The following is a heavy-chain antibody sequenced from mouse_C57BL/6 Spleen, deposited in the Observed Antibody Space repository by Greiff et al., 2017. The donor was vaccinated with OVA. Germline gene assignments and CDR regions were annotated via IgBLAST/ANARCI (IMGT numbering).Heavy chain of an antibody. CDR1: GYAFSSSW. V-gene: IGHV1-82*01. J-gene: IGHJ4*01. CDR3: AREIPYAMDY. CDR2: IYPGDGDT. Sequence: VKVVESGPELVKPGASVKISCKASGYAFSSSWMNWVKQRPGKGLEWIGRIYPGDGDTNYNGKFKGKATLTADKSSSTAYMQLSSLTSEDSAVYFCAREIPYAMDYWGQGTSVTVSS.